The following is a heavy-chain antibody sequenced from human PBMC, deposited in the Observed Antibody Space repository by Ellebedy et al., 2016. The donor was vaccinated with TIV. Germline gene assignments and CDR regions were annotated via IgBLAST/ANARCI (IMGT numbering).Heavy chain of an antibody. D-gene: IGHD3-10*01. Sequence: GGSLRLXCAASAFTFRVYGMHWVRQAPGKGLEWVAVTSYDGSRRHYADSVKGRFTIARDNSKNTLYLQMNGLRPEDSGVYYCARDLWRAELLDFGEPAPRDYYYYGMDVWGQGTTVTVSS. CDR1: AFTFRVYG. J-gene: IGHJ6*02. V-gene: IGHV3-30*03. CDR2: TSYDGSRR. CDR3: ARDLWRAELLDFGEPAPRDYYYYGMDV.